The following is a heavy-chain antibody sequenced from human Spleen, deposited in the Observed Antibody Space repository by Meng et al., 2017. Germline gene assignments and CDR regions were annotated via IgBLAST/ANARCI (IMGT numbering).Heavy chain of an antibody. Sequence: QMQLKQWGAGLLQPSEPLSLTCVVSGGSFSDYYWSWIRQPPGKGLEWIGEINHSGSTNYNPSLESRATISVDTSQNNLSLKLSSVTAADSAVYYCARGPTTMAHDFDYWGQGTLVTVSS. CDR3: ARGPTTMAHDFDY. D-gene: IGHD4-11*01. CDR1: GGSFSDYY. CDR2: INHSGST. V-gene: IGHV4-34*01. J-gene: IGHJ4*02.